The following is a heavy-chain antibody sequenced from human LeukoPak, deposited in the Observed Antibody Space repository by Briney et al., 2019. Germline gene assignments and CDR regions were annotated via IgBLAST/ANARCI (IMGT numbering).Heavy chain of an antibody. Sequence: ASVKVSRKASGYTFTSYYMHWVRQAPGQGLEWMGIINPSGGSTSYAQKFQGRVTMTRDTSTSTVYMELSSLRSEDTAVYYCARVHYGSGSYSSWYFDYWGQGTLVTVSS. J-gene: IGHJ4*02. CDR1: GYTFTSYY. CDR2: INPSGGST. CDR3: ARVHYGSGSYSSWYFDY. D-gene: IGHD3-10*01. V-gene: IGHV1-46*01.